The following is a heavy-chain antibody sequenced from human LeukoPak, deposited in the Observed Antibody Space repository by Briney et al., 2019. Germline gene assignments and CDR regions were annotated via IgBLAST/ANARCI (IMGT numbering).Heavy chain of an antibody. J-gene: IGHJ4*02. CDR1: GYTFTSYG. CDR3: ARGNAGYSYRQTDY. D-gene: IGHD5-18*01. CDR2: ISAYNGNT. Sequence: ASVNVSCKASGYTFTSYGISSVRQAPGQGREWMGWISAYNGNTNYAQKLQGRVTMTTDTSTSTAYMELRSLRSDDTAVYYCARGNAGYSYRQTDYWGQGTLVTVSS. V-gene: IGHV1-18*01.